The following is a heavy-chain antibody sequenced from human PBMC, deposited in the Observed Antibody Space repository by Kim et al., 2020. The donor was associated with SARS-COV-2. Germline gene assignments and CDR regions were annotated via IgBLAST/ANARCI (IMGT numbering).Heavy chain of an antibody. V-gene: IGHV3-49*04. D-gene: IGHD4-17*01. Sequence: GGSLRLSCTTSGFTFGDYAMSWVRQAPGKGLEWVGFIRSKTHGGTTDYAASVKGRFTISRDDSKSIASLQMNSLKTEDTAVYYCTRARWYASPTETTEHTAMDVWGQGTTVTVSS. CDR2: IRSKTHGGTT. J-gene: IGHJ6*01. CDR1: GFTFGDYA. CDR3: TRARWYASPTETTEHTAMDV.